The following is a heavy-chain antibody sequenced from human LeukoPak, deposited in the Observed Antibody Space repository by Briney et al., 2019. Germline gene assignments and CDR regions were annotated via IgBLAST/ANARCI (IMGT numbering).Heavy chain of an antibody. J-gene: IGHJ6*02. V-gene: IGHV3-64D*09. CDR1: GFPFSSYA. D-gene: IGHD2-15*01. CDR2: ISESGGST. CDR3: VRGYSFGPYGMDV. Sequence: PGGSLTLSCSASGFPFSSYAMHWVRQAPGKELEYVSAISESGGSTYYADSVKGRFTISRDNSKNTLYLQMSSLRAEDTAVYFCVRGYSFGPYGMDVWGQGTTVTVSS.